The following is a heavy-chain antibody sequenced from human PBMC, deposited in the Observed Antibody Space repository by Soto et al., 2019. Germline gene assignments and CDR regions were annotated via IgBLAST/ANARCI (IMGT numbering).Heavy chain of an antibody. Sequence: ASVKVSCKASGYTFSNYYLHWVRQAPGQGLEWMGVISPSRAITYYAQKFQGRVTMTRDTSTSTFYMELTSLTSEDTAVYYCARVRGGGPFDDWGQGTLVTVSS. V-gene: IGHV1-46*01. CDR1: GYTFSNYY. J-gene: IGHJ4*02. CDR2: ISPSRAIT. CDR3: ARVRGGGPFDD. D-gene: IGHD1-26*01.